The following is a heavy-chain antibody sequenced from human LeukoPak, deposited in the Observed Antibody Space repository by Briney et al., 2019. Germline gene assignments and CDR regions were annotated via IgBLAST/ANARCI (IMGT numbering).Heavy chain of an antibody. Sequence: VGSLRLSCAASGFTFSSYGMHWVHQAPGKGLEWVAVISYDGSNKYYADSVKGRFTISRDNSKNTLYLQMNSLRAEDTAVYYCATGIVAARLCHYWGQGTLVTVSS. J-gene: IGHJ4*02. V-gene: IGHV3-30*03. D-gene: IGHD6-6*01. CDR3: ATGIVAARLCHY. CDR2: ISYDGSNK. CDR1: GFTFSSYG.